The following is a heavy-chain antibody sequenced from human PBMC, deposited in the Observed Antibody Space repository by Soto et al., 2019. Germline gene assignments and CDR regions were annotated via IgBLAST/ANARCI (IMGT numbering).Heavy chain of an antibody. J-gene: IGHJ4*02. CDR2: IFHSGST. D-gene: IGHD2-8*01. CDR1: GASIISYY. V-gene: IGHV4-59*01. CDR3: ARYQNGRPHFDF. Sequence: SETLSLTCTVSGASIISYYWSWIRQPPGKGLEWVGFIFHSGSTNCNPSLKSRVTFSVDTSKNQFSLKLTSVTAADTAVYYCARYQNGRPHFDFCGQRISLPVSS.